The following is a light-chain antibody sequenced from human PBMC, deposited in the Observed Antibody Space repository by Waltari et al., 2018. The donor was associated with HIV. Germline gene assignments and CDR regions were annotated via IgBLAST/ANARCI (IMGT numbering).Light chain of an antibody. V-gene: IGLV1-40*01. CDR3: ISYAGSIIWV. CDR1: SSTNFGTTYD. CDR2: SNN. J-gene: IGLJ3*02. Sequence: QSALTQPPSVSGAPGQRVAISCTGISSTNFGTTYDVHWYRHLPGTAPKLLISSNNNRPSGVPDRFSASKSGTSASLAITGLQAEDEADYYCISYAGSIIWVFGGGTKLTVL.